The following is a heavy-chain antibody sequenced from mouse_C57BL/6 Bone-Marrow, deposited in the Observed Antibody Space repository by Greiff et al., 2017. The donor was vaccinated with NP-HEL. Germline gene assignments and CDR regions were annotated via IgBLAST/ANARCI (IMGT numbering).Heavy chain of an antibody. CDR1: GYTFTDYY. J-gene: IGHJ4*01. V-gene: IGHV1-26*01. CDR3: ARWYYGSSYDYAMDY. D-gene: IGHD1-1*01. CDR2: INPNNGGT. Sequence: EVQLQQSGPELVKPGASVKLSCKASGYTFTDYYMNWVKQSHGKSLEWIGDINPNNGGTSYNQKFKGKATLTVDQYSSTAYMKLRSLTSEDSAVYYCARWYYGSSYDYAMDYWGQGTSVTVSS.